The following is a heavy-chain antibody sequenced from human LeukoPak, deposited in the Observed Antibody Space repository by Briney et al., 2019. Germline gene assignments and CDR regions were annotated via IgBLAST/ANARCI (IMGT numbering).Heavy chain of an antibody. J-gene: IGHJ4*02. Sequence: ASVKVSCKASGYSFTGYYMHWVRQAPGQGLEWMGWIDSNRGDTKYVPKFQGRVTMTRDTSINTAYMELSRLTSDDTAVYYCARDRSITEKYSGSYFPDYWGQGTLVTVSS. D-gene: IGHD1-26*01. CDR1: GYSFTGYY. CDR2: IDSNRGDT. V-gene: IGHV1-2*02. CDR3: ARDRSITEKYSGSYFPDY.